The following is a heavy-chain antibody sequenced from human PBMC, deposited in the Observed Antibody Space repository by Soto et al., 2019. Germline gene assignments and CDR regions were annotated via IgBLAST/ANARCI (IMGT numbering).Heavy chain of an antibody. Sequence: GESLKISCQGFGYSFTSFWIGWVRQMPGKGLEWMGIINPVDSDTRYSPSFQGQVTISVDKSITTAYLQWSSLKASDTAMYYCARLRGGYSAYEAFDCWGQGNLVTVSS. J-gene: IGHJ4*02. V-gene: IGHV5-51*01. CDR1: GYSFTSFW. CDR3: ARLRGGYSAYEAFDC. CDR2: INPVDSDT. D-gene: IGHD5-12*01.